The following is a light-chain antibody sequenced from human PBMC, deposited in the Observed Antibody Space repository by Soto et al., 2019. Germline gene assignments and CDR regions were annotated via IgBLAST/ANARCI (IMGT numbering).Light chain of an antibody. Sequence: IQMTQSPSSVSASVGDRVIISSQASQAFSNLLAWYQQKPGKAPKLLIYGASTLQGGVPSRFSGSESGTEFTLTISSVQPEDFATYYCQQATTFPLTFGGGTKVDIK. CDR3: QQATTFPLT. J-gene: IGKJ4*01. V-gene: IGKV1-12*01. CDR2: GAS. CDR1: QAFSNL.